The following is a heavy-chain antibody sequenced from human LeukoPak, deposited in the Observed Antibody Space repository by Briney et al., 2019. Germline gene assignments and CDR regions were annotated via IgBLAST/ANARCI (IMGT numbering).Heavy chain of an antibody. CDR1: GYTFTGYY. Sequence: AASVTVSCKACGYTFTGYYIHWVRQAPGQGLEWMGWINPNTGGTNYAQKFQGRVTMTRDTSISTAYMELSGLRSDDTALYYCARDRRGNWPVDIFDIWGQGTMVTVSS. D-gene: IGHD4-23*01. CDR2: INPNTGGT. J-gene: IGHJ3*02. V-gene: IGHV1-2*02. CDR3: ARDRRGNWPVDIFDI.